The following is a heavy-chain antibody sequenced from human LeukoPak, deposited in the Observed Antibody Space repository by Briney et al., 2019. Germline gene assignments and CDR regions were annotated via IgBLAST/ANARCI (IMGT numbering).Heavy chain of an antibody. J-gene: IGHJ6*02. CDR1: GYTLTELS. Sequence: ASVKVSCKVSGYTLTELSMHWVGQAPGKGLEWLGGFDPEDGETIYAQKFQGRVTMTEDTSTDTAYMELSSLRSEDTAVYYCATDLPRAAIVTTRGKPQKYYYYHYGMDVWGQGTTVTVSS. CDR3: ATDLPRAAIVTTRGKPQKYYYYHYGMDV. D-gene: IGHD4-11*01. V-gene: IGHV1-24*01. CDR2: FDPEDGET.